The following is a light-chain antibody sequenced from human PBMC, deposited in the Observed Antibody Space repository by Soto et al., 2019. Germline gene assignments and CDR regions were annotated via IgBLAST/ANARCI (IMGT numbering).Light chain of an antibody. CDR1: SSDVGGYNY. CDR2: DVT. CDR3: SSYTSDTTGV. Sequence: QSALTQPASVSGSPGQSIAISCTGTSSDVGGYNYVSWYQQHPGKAPKLMIYDVTTRPSGVSNRFSGSKSGNTAALTISGLQAEDDADYYCSSYTSDTTGVFGTGTKVTVL. V-gene: IGLV2-14*03. J-gene: IGLJ1*01.